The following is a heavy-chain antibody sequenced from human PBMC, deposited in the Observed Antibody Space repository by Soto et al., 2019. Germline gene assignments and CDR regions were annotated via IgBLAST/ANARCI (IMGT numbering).Heavy chain of an antibody. J-gene: IGHJ4*02. CDR3: AKDPADSYSSSFYYFDY. V-gene: IGHV3-9*01. CDR1: GFTFDDYA. Sequence: VQLVESGGGLVQPGRSLRLSCAASGFTFDDYAMHWVRQAPGKGLEWVSGISWNSGSIGYADSVKGRFTISRDNAKNSLYLQMNSLRAEDTALYYCAKDPADSYSSSFYYFDYWGQGTLVTVSS. CDR2: ISWNSGSI. D-gene: IGHD6-6*01.